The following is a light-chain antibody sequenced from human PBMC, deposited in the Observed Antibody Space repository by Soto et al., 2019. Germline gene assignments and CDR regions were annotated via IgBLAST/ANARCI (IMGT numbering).Light chain of an antibody. Sequence: EIVLTQSPGTLSLSPGERATLSCRASQSVSSSYLAWYQKKPGQAPRLLIYGASNRATGIPDRFSGSGSGTDFTLTISRLEPEDFALYYCQQYGSSSLTFGQGTKVEIK. CDR3: QQYGSSSLT. V-gene: IGKV3-20*01. J-gene: IGKJ1*01. CDR1: QSVSSSY. CDR2: GAS.